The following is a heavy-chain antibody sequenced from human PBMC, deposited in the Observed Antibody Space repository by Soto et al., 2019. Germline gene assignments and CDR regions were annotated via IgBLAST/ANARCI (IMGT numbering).Heavy chain of an antibody. CDR3: ANLAKNYYHYMEV. CDR1: GFSFSDYY. D-gene: IGHD1-26*01. CDR2: ISTSGSST. V-gene: IGHV3-11*01. J-gene: IGHJ6*03. Sequence: GGSLRLSCAASGFSFSDYYMSWIRQAPGKGLEWVSLISTSGSSTDYADSVKGRFTISRDNAKNSLSLQMNSLRAEDTAVYYCANLAKNYYHYMEVWGKGTTVTVSS.